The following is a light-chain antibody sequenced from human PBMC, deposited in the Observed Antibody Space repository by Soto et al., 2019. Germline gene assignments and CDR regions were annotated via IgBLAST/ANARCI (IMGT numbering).Light chain of an antibody. CDR1: QSVTTY. V-gene: IGKV3-15*01. Sequence: EIELTQSPATLSLSPGERANLSCRASQSVTTYLAWYQQKPGQAPRLLIYDASNRATGIPARFSGSGSGTEFTLTISSLQSEDFAVYYCQKYNNSPITFGQGTRLENK. CDR2: DAS. CDR3: QKYNNSPIT. J-gene: IGKJ5*01.